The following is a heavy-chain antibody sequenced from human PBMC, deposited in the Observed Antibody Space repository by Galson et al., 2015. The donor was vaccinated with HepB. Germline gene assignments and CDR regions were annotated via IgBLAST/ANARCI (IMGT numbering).Heavy chain of an antibody. Sequence: SLRLSCAASGFTFNSYAMSWVRLAPGKGLEWVSGMGGGGDRAYYADSVKGRFAISRDDSKNTLYLQMNSLRAEDTAIYYCAKRGGLYHYVWGGINYVDSWGQGTLITVSS. J-gene: IGHJ4*02. CDR3: AKRGGLYHYVWGGINYVDS. CDR1: GFTFNSYA. V-gene: IGHV3-23*01. D-gene: IGHD3-16*01. CDR2: MGGGGDRA.